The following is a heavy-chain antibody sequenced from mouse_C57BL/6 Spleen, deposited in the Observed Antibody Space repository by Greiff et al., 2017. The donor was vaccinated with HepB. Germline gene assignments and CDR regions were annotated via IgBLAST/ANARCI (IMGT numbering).Heavy chain of an antibody. D-gene: IGHD2-5*01. J-gene: IGHJ2*01. CDR1: GFTFSDYG. Sequence: EVKVVESGGGLVKPGGSLKLSCAASGFTFSDYGMHWVRQAPEKGLEWVAYISSGSSTIYYADTVKGRFTISRDNAKNTLFLQMTSLRSEDTAMYYCAREDYSKSYYFDYWGQGTTLTVSS. CDR2: ISSGSSTI. CDR3: AREDYSKSYYFDY. V-gene: IGHV5-17*01.